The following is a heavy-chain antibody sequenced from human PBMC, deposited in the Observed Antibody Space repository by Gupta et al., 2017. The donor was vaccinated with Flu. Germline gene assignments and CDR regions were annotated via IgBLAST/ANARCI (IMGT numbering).Heavy chain of an antibody. CDR1: GLTFSDYA. V-gene: IGHV3-23*01. CDR2: VGAGGDRT. Sequence: EVQLLESGGGVVQPGASLRLSCVVPGLTFSDYAMNWVRQAPGKGLEWLSTVGAGGDRTYYADSVMGRFTISRDNSKNTIYLQMNSLTGDDTALYYCAKDRSGNPAIDYWGQGALVTVSA. D-gene: IGHD6-13*01. J-gene: IGHJ4*02. CDR3: AKDRSGNPAIDY.